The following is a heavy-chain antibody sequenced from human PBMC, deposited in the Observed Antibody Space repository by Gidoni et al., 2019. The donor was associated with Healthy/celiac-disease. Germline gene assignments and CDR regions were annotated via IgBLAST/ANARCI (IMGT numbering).Heavy chain of an antibody. D-gene: IGHD6-19*01. CDR1: GGSFSGYY. V-gene: IGHV4-34*01. CDR3: ARGRYSSGWYSWFDP. CDR2: INHSGST. J-gene: IGHJ5*02. Sequence: QVQLQQWGAGLLKPSETLSLTCAVYGGSFSGYYWSWIRPPPGKGLEWIGEINHSGSTNYNPSLKSRVTISVDTSKNQFSLKLSSVTAADTAVYYCARGRYSSGWYSWFDPWGQGTLVTVSS.